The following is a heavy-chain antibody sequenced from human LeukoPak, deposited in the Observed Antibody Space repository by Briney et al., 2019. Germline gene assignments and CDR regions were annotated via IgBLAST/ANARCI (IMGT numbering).Heavy chain of an antibody. CDR1: GFTFSSYE. CDR3: AKDGITMIVVVPDAFDI. Sequence: GGSLRLSCAASGFTFSSYEMNWVRQAPGKGLEWVSYISSSGSTIYYADSVKGRFTISRDNAKNSLYLQMNSLRAEDTAVYYCAKDGITMIVVVPDAFDIWGQGTMVTVSS. V-gene: IGHV3-48*03. J-gene: IGHJ3*02. CDR2: ISSSGSTI. D-gene: IGHD3-22*01.